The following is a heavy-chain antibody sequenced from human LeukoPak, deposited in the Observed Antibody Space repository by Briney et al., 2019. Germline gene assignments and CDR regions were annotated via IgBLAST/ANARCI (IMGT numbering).Heavy chain of an antibody. J-gene: IGHJ3*02. D-gene: IGHD6-13*01. CDR3: ARVSPNADYSSSWYGAFDI. CDR2: IKQDGSEK. V-gene: IGHV3-7*03. Sequence: PGGSLRLSCAASGFTFSSYWMSWVRQAPGKGLEWVASIKQDGSEKYYVDSVKGRFTISRDNAKNSLYLQMSSLRAEDTALYYCARVSPNADYSSSWYGAFDIWGQGTMVTVSS. CDR1: GFTFSSYW.